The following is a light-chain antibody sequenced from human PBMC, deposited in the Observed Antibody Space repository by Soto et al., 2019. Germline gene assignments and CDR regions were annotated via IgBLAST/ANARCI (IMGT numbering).Light chain of an antibody. CDR1: QNLSRN. CDR3: QQYDNWPHT. J-gene: IGKJ2*01. CDR2: GAS. Sequence: EMVMTQSPATLSVSPGERATLSCRASQNLSRNLAWYQQQPGQAPRLLIYGASTSATGIPARFSGSGSGTDFPLTISSLQSEDFAVYHCQQYDNWPHTFGQGTKLEIK. V-gene: IGKV3-15*01.